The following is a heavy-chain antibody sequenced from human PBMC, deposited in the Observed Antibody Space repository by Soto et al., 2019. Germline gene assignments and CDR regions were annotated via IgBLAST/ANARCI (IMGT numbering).Heavy chain of an antibody. J-gene: IGHJ5*02. V-gene: IGHV1-8*01. CDR3: ARGRGQFGRITIFGVAHKFDP. Sequence: ASVKDSCKGSGYTFTSYDINWVRQATGQRLEWMGWMNPNSGNTGYAQKFQGRVTMTRNTSISTAYMELSSLRSEDTAVYYCARGRGQFGRITIFGVAHKFDPWGRETLVTVSS. CDR1: GYTFTSYD. CDR2: MNPNSGNT. D-gene: IGHD3-3*01.